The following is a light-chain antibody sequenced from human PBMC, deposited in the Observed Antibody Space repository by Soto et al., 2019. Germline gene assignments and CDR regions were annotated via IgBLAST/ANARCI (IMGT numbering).Light chain of an antibody. V-gene: IGKV1-33*01. CDR1: QVISNY. CDR3: LQDYSFPWT. CDR2: DIS. Sequence: DIQMTQSASSLSASVGDRVTITCQASQVISNYLNWYQQKPGKAPKLLIYDISTLEIGVPSRFSGSGSGTDFTFTITGLQPEDIATYYCLQDYSFPWTFGQGTKVEIK. J-gene: IGKJ1*01.